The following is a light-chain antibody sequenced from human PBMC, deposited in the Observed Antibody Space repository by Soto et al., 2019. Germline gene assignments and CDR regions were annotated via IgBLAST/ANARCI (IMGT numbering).Light chain of an antibody. Sequence: QAVVTQEPSLTVSPGRTVTLTCGSSTGAVTSGHYPYWFQQKPGQAPRTLIYDTANRHSWTPARFSGSLLGDKAALTLSGAQPEDEADYYCSLSYSGARPVFGGGTKLTVL. V-gene: IGLV7-46*01. J-gene: IGLJ3*02. CDR1: TGAVTSGHY. CDR2: DTA. CDR3: SLSYSGARPV.